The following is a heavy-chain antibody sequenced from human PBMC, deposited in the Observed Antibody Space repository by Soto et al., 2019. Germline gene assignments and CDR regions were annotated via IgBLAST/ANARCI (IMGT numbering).Heavy chain of an antibody. J-gene: IGHJ4*02. CDR2: ISGSGGST. CDR1: GFTFSSYA. CDR3: AKDADSSSWYIIGY. V-gene: IGHV3-23*01. D-gene: IGHD6-13*01. Sequence: AGGSLRLSCAASGFTFSSYAMSWVRQAPGKGLEWVSAISGSGGSTYYADSVKGRFTISRDNSKNTLYLQMNSLRAEDTAVYYCAKDADSSSWYIIGYWGQGTLVTVYS.